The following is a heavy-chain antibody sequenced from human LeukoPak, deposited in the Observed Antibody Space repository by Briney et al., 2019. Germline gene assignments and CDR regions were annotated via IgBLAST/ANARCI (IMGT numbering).Heavy chain of an antibody. CDR1: GFTFSSYA. CDR3: ARDGAEVVVAATLISWFDP. Sequence: GGSLRLSCAASGFTFSSYAMTWVRQAPGKGLECVSAITSDYTTYYADSVKGRFTISRDNAKNSLYLQMNSLRAEDTAVYYCARDGAEVVVAATLISWFDPWGQGTLVTVSS. D-gene: IGHD2-15*01. J-gene: IGHJ5*02. CDR2: ITSDYTT. V-gene: IGHV3-69-1*01.